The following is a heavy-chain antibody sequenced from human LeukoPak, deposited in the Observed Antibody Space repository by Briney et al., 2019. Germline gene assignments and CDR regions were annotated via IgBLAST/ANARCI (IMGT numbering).Heavy chain of an antibody. CDR3: ARLLAGCPGGRCRAHFDY. Sequence: SGPTLVNPSETLSLTCSVSGDSISSNYWSWMRQPPGKGLEWIGYIYYSGSTNYNPSLKSRVTMSVDTSKNQFSLNLSSVTAADTAVYYCARLLAGCPGGRCRAHFDYWGQGTLVTVPS. CDR2: IYYSGST. J-gene: IGHJ4*02. CDR1: GDSISSNY. D-gene: IGHD2-15*01. V-gene: IGHV4-59*01.